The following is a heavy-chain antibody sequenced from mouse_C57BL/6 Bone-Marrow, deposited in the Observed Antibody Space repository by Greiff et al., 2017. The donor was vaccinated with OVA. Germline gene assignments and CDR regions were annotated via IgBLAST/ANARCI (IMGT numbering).Heavy chain of an antibody. CDR1: GYTFTSYG. Sequence: QVQLQQSGAELARPGASVKLSCKASGYTFTSYGISWVKQRTGQGLEWIGEIYPRSGHTYYNEKFKGKATLTADKSSSTAYMELRSLTSEDSAVYFCARLYYYGSSYWYFDVWGTGTTVTVSS. CDR2: IYPRSGHT. V-gene: IGHV1-81*01. J-gene: IGHJ1*03. D-gene: IGHD1-1*01. CDR3: ARLYYYGSSYWYFDV.